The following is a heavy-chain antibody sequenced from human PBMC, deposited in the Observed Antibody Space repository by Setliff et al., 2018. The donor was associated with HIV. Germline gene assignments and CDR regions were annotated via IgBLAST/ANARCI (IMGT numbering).Heavy chain of an antibody. D-gene: IGHD3-10*01. CDR1: GGSMNNYY. CDR3: ARAQMHRGVVSWSLYYFDY. CDR2: IYENAYA. V-gene: IGHV4-59*01. J-gene: IGHJ4*02. Sequence: PSETLSLTCTVSGGSMNNYYWNWIRQTPGKGLEWIGYIYENAYAHYTVSLRSRVTVSMVTSKNQFSLTLRSVTAADRAVYYCARAQMHRGVVSWSLYYFDYWGQGALVTVSS.